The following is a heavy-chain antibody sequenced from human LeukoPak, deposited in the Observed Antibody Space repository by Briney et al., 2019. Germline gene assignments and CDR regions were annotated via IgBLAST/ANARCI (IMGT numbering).Heavy chain of an antibody. D-gene: IGHD2-15*01. J-gene: IGHJ3*02. Sequence: SETLSLTCTVSGYSISNNFYWAWIRPSPGKGLEWIVSINHSWSTYYNPSLKSRVTISVDTSKNQFSLKLSSVTAADTAVYYCARGGGGHCSGGSCYVVNAFDIWGQGTMVTVSS. CDR1: GYSISNNFY. V-gene: IGHV4-38-2*02. CDR2: INHSWST. CDR3: ARGGGGHCSGGSCYVVNAFDI.